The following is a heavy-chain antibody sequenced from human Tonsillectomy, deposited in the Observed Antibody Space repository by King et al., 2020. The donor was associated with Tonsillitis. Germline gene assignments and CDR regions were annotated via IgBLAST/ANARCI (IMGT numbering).Heavy chain of an antibody. CDR3: ARAGFCDSTSCYRYYYYIDV. V-gene: IGHV3-30-3*01. CDR1: GFTFTTYA. D-gene: IGHD2-2*01. CDR2: ISYDGSNN. J-gene: IGHJ6*03. Sequence: VQLVESGGGVVQPGRSLRLSCAASGFTFTTYAMHWVRQAPGKGLEWVAFISYDGSNNSYTDSVKGRYTTSRDNSKKTLYLQMNSLSAEDTAVYYCARAGFCDSTSCYRYYYYIDVWGKGTTVTVSS.